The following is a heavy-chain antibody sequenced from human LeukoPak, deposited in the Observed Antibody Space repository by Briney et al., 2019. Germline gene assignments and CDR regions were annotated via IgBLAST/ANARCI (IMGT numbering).Heavy chain of an antibody. CDR2: IYPGDSDT. CDR3: ASLGSDVDDY. CDR1: VDSFTSYW. J-gene: IGHJ4*02. D-gene: IGHD5-24*01. Sequence: GESLKISCKGSVDSFTSYWIAWVRQMPGKSLEWMGIIYPGDSDTRYSPSFQGQVTISADKSISTAYLQWSSLKASDTAMYYCASLGSDVDDYWGQGTLVTVSS. V-gene: IGHV5-51*01.